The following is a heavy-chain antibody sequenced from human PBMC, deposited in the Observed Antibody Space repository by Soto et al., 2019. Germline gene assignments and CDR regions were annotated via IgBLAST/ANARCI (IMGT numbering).Heavy chain of an antibody. Sequence: PSETLSLTCTVSGGSISSYYWSWIRQPPGKGLEWIGYIYYSGSTNYNPSLKSRVTISVDTSKNQFSLKLSSVTAADTAVYYCARIYCSGGSCYSEEDYYYYMDVWGKGTTVTVSS. CDR3: ARIYCSGGSCYSEEDYYYYMDV. CDR1: GGSISSYY. J-gene: IGHJ6*03. D-gene: IGHD2-15*01. V-gene: IGHV4-59*08. CDR2: IYYSGST.